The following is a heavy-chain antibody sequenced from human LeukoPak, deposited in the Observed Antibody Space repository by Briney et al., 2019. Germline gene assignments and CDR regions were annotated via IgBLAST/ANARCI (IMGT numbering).Heavy chain of an antibody. Sequence: ASVNVSFKASGYTFTGYYMHWVRQAPGQGREWVGRINSNSGGTNYAHKFQDRLTMHRDTSNSTAYMELGRLRSDDTAVYYCARESGIAAAGMATYAFDIWGQGTMVTVSS. V-gene: IGHV1-2*06. CDR2: INSNSGGT. CDR1: GYTFTGYY. CDR3: ARESGIAAAGMATYAFDI. J-gene: IGHJ3*02. D-gene: IGHD6-13*01.